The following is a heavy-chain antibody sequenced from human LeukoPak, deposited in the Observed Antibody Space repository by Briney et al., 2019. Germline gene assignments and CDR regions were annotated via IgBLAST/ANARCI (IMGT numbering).Heavy chain of an antibody. D-gene: IGHD1-26*01. CDR2: ISGSGGST. CDR1: GFTFSSYA. V-gene: IGHV3-23*01. Sequence: PGGSLRLSCAASGFTFSSYAMSWVRQAPGKGLEWVSAISGSGGSTYYADSVKGRFTISRDNSKNTLYLQMSSLRAEDTAVYYCAKLGWELLSYFDYWGQGTLVTVSS. J-gene: IGHJ4*02. CDR3: AKLGWELLSYFDY.